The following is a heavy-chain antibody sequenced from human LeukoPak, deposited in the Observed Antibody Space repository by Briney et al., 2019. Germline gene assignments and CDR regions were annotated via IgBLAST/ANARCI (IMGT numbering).Heavy chain of an antibody. CDR3: AKKEGPSGSYYSKYYGMDV. CDR2: ISYDGSNK. D-gene: IGHD3-10*01. V-gene: IGHV3-30*18. J-gene: IGHJ6*02. Sequence: GGSLRLSCAASGFTFSSYWMSWVRQAPGKGLEWVAVISYDGSNKYYADSVKGRFTISRDNSKNTLYLQMNSLRAEDTAVYYCAKKEGPSGSYYSKYYGMDVWGQGTTVTVSS. CDR1: GFTFSSYW.